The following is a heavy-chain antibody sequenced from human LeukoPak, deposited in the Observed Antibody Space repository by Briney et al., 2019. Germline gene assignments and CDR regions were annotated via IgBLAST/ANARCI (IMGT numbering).Heavy chain of an antibody. V-gene: IGHV4-59*01. CDR1: GGSISSYY. CDR3: AREAGYCSSTSCYPRYNWFDP. CDR2: IYYSGST. Sequence: SETLSLTCTVSGGSISSYYWSWIRQPPGKGLEWIGYIYYSGSTNYNPSLKSRVTISVDTSKNQFSLKLSSVTAADTAVYYCAREAGYCSSTSCYPRYNWFDPWGQGTLVTVSS. D-gene: IGHD2-2*01. J-gene: IGHJ5*02.